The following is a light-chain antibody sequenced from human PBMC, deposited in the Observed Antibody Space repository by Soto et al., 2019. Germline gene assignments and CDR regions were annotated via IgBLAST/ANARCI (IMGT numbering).Light chain of an antibody. V-gene: IGKV3-20*01. J-gene: IGKJ1*01. CDR1: QTVTSDY. Sequence: EIVLTQSPGTLSLFPGERATLSCRASQTVTSDYLAWYQQKPGQAPRLLIFAASNRAIGVPNRFSGSGSGTDFTLTISRLEPEDFAVYYCLQYATSPWTFGQGTEVEIK. CDR3: LQYATSPWT. CDR2: AAS.